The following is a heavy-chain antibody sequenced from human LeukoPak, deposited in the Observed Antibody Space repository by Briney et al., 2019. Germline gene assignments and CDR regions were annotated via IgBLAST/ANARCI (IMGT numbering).Heavy chain of an antibody. D-gene: IGHD5-12*01. Sequence: PSETLSLTCTVSGGSISSYYWSWIRQPPGKGLEWIGYIYYSGSTNYNPSLKSRVTISVGTSKNQFSLKLSSVTAADTAVYYCARSRGGYTTPFDYWGQGTLVTVSS. V-gene: IGHV4-59*01. J-gene: IGHJ4*02. CDR2: IYYSGST. CDR1: GGSISSYY. CDR3: ARSRGGYTTPFDY.